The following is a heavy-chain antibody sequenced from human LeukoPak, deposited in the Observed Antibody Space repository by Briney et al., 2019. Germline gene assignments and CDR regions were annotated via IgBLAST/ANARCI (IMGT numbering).Heavy chain of an antibody. Sequence: GASVKVSCKASGYTFTGYYMHWVRQAPGQGLEWMGWFNPNSGGTNYAQKFQGRVTMTRDTSISTAYMELSRLRSDDTAVYYCASNYGFWSGYPFDYWGQGTLVTVSS. CDR1: GYTFTGYY. CDR3: ASNYGFWSGYPFDY. D-gene: IGHD3-3*01. V-gene: IGHV1-2*02. CDR2: FNPNSGGT. J-gene: IGHJ4*02.